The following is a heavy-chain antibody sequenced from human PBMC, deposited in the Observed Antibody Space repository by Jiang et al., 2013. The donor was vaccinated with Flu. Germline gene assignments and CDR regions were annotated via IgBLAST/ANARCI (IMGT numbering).Heavy chain of an antibody. D-gene: IGHD6-13*01. Sequence: GPGLVKPSETLSLTCTVSGGSISSYYWSWIRQPPGKGLEWIGYIYYSGSTNYNPSLKSRVTISVDTSKNQFSLKLSSVTAADTAVYYCARMSVAGYFDYWGQGTLVTVSS. CDR3: ARMSVAGYFDY. J-gene: IGHJ4*02. V-gene: IGHV4-59*01. CDR2: IYYSGST. CDR1: GGSISSYY.